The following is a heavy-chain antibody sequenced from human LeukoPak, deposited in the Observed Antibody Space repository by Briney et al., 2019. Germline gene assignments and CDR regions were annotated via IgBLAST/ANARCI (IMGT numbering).Heavy chain of an antibody. Sequence: SETLSLTCNVSGGSISSYYWNWIRQPPGKGLEWIGYIYYSGNTNYNPSLKSRVTISVDTSRNQVSLKLTSVTAADTAVYYCARHRGYSNGWFDYWGQGILVTVSS. J-gene: IGHJ4*02. CDR2: IYYSGNT. D-gene: IGHD6-19*01. CDR3: ARHRGYSNGWFDY. V-gene: IGHV4-59*08. CDR1: GGSISSYY.